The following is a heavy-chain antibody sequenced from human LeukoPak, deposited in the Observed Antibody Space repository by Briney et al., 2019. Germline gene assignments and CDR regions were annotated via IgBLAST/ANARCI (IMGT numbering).Heavy chain of an antibody. J-gene: IGHJ4*02. Sequence: HPGGSLRLSCAASGFTFSSYAMSWVRQAPGKGLEWVSAISGSGGSTYYADSVKGRFTISRDNSKNTLYLQMNSLRAEDTAVYYCAKDSTPHCSSTSCYYFDYWGQGTLVTVSS. V-gene: IGHV3-23*01. D-gene: IGHD2-2*01. CDR2: ISGSGGST. CDR3: AKDSTPHCSSTSCYYFDY. CDR1: GFTFSSYA.